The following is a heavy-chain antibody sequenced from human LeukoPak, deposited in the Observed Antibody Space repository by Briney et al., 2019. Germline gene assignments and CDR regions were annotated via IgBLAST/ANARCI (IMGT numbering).Heavy chain of an antibody. CDR1: GGSISPYC. Sequence: SETLSLTCTVSGGSISPYCWSWIRQPPGKGLEWVGRIYYSGSTNYKHSLKSRVTISVDTSKNQFSLKLSSVTAADTAVYYCARAFYPGYYSYMAVWGKGTPVTVSS. J-gene: IGHJ6*03. CDR2: IYYSGST. D-gene: IGHD3-3*02. V-gene: IGHV4-59*01. CDR3: ARAFYPGYYSYMAV.